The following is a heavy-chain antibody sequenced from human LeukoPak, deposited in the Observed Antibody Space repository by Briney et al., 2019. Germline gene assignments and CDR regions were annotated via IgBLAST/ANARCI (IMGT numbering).Heavy chain of an antibody. D-gene: IGHD5-18*01. CDR2: ISWNSGSI. CDR1: GFTFDDYA. J-gene: IGHJ4*02. V-gene: IGHV3-9*01. Sequence: PGGSLRLSCAASGFTFDDYAMHWVRQAPGKGLEWVSGISWNSGSIGYADSVKGRFTISRDNAKNSLYLQMNSLRAEDTALYYCAKGSQLWLPEFDYWGQGTLVTVSS. CDR3: AKGSQLWLPEFDY.